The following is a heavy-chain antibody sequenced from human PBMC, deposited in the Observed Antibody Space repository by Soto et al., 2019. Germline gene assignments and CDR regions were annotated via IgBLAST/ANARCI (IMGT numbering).Heavy chain of an antibody. CDR2: ISYDGSNK. CDR3: AKDPGYCSGGSCYRFDY. Sequence: PGGSLGLSCVASGFIFSSYGMHWVGQAPGKGLEWVAVISYDGSNKYYADPVKGRFTISRDNSKNTLYLQMNSLRAEDTAVYYCAKDPGYCSGGSCYRFDYWGQGTLVTVSS. D-gene: IGHD2-15*01. J-gene: IGHJ4*02. V-gene: IGHV3-30*18. CDR1: GFIFSSYG.